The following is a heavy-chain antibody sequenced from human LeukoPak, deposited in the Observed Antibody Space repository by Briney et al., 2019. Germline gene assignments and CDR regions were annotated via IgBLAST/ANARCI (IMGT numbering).Heavy chain of an antibody. D-gene: IGHD4-11*01. CDR1: GDSISSGNYY. CDR2: IYTSGST. CDR3: AGARDYRNYDWFDP. V-gene: IGHV4-61*02. Sequence: SETLSLTCAVSGDSISSGNYYWSWIRQPAGKGLEWIGRIYTSGSTDYNPSLKSRVTMSIDTSKNQFSLKLSSVTAADTAVYYCAGARDYRNYDWFDPWGQGTLVTVSS. J-gene: IGHJ5*02.